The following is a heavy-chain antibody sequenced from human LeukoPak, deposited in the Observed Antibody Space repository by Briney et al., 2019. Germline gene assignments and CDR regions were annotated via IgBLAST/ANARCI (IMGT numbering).Heavy chain of an antibody. CDR2: IYTSGST. V-gene: IGHV4-61*02. CDR1: GGSISSGSYY. J-gene: IGHJ4*02. Sequence: PSETLSPTCTVSGGSISSGSYYWSWIRQPAGKVLEWIGRIYTSGSTNYNPSLKSRVTMSVDTSKNQFSLKLSSVTAADTAVYYCARDGLSIAAAGIYYWGQGTLVTVSS. CDR3: ARDGLSIAAAGIYY. D-gene: IGHD6-13*01.